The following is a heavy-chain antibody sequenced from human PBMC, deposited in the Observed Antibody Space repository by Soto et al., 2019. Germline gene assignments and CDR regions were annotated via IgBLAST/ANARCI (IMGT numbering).Heavy chain of an antibody. Sequence: EVPLVESGGGLIQPGGSLRLSCAASGFTVSSNHMSWVRQAPGKGLEWVSVIYSGGDTHYADSVKGRFTISRDNSMTPLYLQMNSLRAEDPAVYYCARDRLGYWYFDLWGRGTLVTVSS. J-gene: IGHJ2*01. CDR1: GFTVSSNH. V-gene: IGHV3-53*01. CDR3: ARDRLGYWYFDL. CDR2: IYSGGDT. D-gene: IGHD6-19*01.